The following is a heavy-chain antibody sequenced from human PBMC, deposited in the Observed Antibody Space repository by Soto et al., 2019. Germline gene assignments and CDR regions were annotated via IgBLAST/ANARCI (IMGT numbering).Heavy chain of an antibody. V-gene: IGHV3-33*01. CDR2: IWYDGSNK. Sequence: GGSLRLSCAASGFTFSSYGMHWVRQAPGKGLEWVAVIWYDGSNKYYADSVKGRFTISRDNSKNTLYLQMNSLRAEDTAVYDCARVHGSGSYPDEWGQGTLVTVSS. D-gene: IGHD3-10*01. CDR3: ARVHGSGSYPDE. CDR1: GFTFSSYG. J-gene: IGHJ4*02.